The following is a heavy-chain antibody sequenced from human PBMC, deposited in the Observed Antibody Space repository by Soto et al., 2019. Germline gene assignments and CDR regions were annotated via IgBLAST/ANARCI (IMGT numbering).Heavy chain of an antibody. CDR3: AAKGMVVVITAYFDY. Sequence: QVQLQQWGAGLLKPSETLSLTCAVYGGSFSGYYWSWIRQPPGKGLEWIGEINHSGSTNYNPSLKSRVTISVDTSKNQFSLKLSSVTAADTAVYYCAAKGMVVVITAYFDYWGQGTLVTVSS. D-gene: IGHD3-22*01. J-gene: IGHJ4*02. CDR1: GGSFSGYY. CDR2: INHSGST. V-gene: IGHV4-34*01.